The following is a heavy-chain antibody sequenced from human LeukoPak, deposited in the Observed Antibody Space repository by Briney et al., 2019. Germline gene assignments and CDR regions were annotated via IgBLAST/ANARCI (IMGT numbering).Heavy chain of an antibody. Sequence: VPVTCKASGYNFSSYGISWVRQPTGQEVEGMGWISDYGGNKSYAQKLQGRVTMTTDTATSTAYTELRSLRSDDTAVDYCARAVRGYSYAYLPYWGQGPLVTVSS. V-gene: IGHV1-18*01. J-gene: IGHJ4*02. CDR2: ISDYGGNK. CDR1: GYNFSSYG. D-gene: IGHD5-18*01. CDR3: ARAVRGYSYAYLPY.